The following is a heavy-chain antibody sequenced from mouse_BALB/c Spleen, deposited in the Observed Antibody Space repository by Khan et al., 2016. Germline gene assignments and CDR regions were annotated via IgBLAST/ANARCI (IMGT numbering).Heavy chain of an antibody. Sequence: QVQLQQSGAELARPGASVKLSCKASGYTFTSYWMQWVKQRPGQGLEWVGAIYPGDGDTRYTQKFKGKATLTADKSSSTAYMQLSSLASEDSAVYCCARGYFGSNYFDYWGQGTTLTVSS. CDR2: IYPGDGDT. J-gene: IGHJ2*01. D-gene: IGHD1-1*01. CDR3: ARGYFGSNYFDY. CDR1: GYTFTSYW. V-gene: IGHV1-87*01.